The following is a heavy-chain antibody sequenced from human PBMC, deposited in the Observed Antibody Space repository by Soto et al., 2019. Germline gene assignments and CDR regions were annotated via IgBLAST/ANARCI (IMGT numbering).Heavy chain of an antibody. Sequence: GASVKVSCKASGYTFTSYYMHWVRQAPGQGLEWMGIINPSGGSTSYAQKFQGRVTMTRDTSTSTVYMELSSLRSEDTAVYYCARVGCSSTSCKPMDVWGQGTTVTVSS. CDR3: ARVGCSSTSCKPMDV. CDR1: GYTFTSYY. CDR2: INPSGGST. J-gene: IGHJ6*02. D-gene: IGHD2-2*01. V-gene: IGHV1-46*01.